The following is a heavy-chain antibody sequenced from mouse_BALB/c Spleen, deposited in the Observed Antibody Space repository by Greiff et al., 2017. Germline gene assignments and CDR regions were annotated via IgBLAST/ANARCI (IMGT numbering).Heavy chain of an antibody. CDR2: IYPGDGDT. Sequence: VKLQESGAELVRPGSSVKISCTASGYAFSSYWMNWVKQRPGQGLEWIGQIYPGDGDTNYNGKFKGKATLTADKSSSTAYMQLSSLTSEDSAVYCCARQGARGDYWGQGTTLTVSS. V-gene: IGHV1-80*01. J-gene: IGHJ2*01. CDR3: ARQGARGDY. CDR1: GYAFSSYW. D-gene: IGHD3-1*01.